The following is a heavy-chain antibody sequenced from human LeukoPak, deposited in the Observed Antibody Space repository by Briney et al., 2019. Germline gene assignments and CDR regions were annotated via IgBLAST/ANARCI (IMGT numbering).Heavy chain of an antibody. CDR2: IKQDGSEK. Sequence: SGGSLRLSCAASGFTFSSYWMNWVRQAPGKGLEWVANIKQDGSEKYYVDSVKGRFTIPRDNAKNSLYLQMNSLRAEDTAVYYCTRDSVGDSYADYWGQGTLVTVSS. V-gene: IGHV3-7*03. J-gene: IGHJ4*02. D-gene: IGHD5-18*01. CDR1: GFTFSSYW. CDR3: TRDSVGDSYADY.